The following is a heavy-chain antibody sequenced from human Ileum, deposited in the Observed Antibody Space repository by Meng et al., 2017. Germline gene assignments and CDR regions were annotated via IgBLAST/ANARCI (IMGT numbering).Heavy chain of an antibody. CDR1: RGSISGYY. V-gene: IGHV4-59*01. CDR2: VFFSGST. J-gene: IGHJ4*02. Sequence: SETLSLTCTVSRGSISGYYWSWIRQTPEKGLEWLGYVFFSGSTFYNPSLRSRLSLSVDTSKSLLSLSLASLTAADTAVYYCARHEFSSKVYFDYWGQGNLVTVSS. D-gene: IGHD2-15*01. CDR3: ARHEFSSKVYFDY.